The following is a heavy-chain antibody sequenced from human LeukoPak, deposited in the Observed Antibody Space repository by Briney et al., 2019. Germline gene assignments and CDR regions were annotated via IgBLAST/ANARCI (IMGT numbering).Heavy chain of an antibody. D-gene: IGHD1-26*01. J-gene: IGHJ4*02. V-gene: IGHV4-59*01. CDR1: GGSISSYY. CDR2: IYYSGST. Sequence: SETLSLTCTVSGGSISSYYWSWIRQPPGKGLEWIGYIYYSGSTNYNPSLKSRVTISVDTSKNQFSLKLSSVTAADTAVYYCARHPSEWELLGPGYYFDYWGQGTLVTVSS. CDR3: ARHPSEWELLGPGYYFDY.